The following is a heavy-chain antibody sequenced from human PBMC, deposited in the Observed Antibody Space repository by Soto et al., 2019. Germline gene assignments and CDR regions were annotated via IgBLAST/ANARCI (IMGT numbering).Heavy chain of an antibody. CDR3: ARGPYCSGGSCSSDY. D-gene: IGHD2-15*01. CDR2: IYTSGST. V-gene: IGHV4-4*07. J-gene: IGHJ4*02. Sequence: PSETLSLTCTVSGGSISSYYWSWIRQPAGKGLEWIGRIYTSGSTNYNPSLKSRVTMSVDTSKNQFSLRLSSVTAADTAVYYCARGPYCSGGSCSSDYWGQGTLVTVSS. CDR1: GGSISSYY.